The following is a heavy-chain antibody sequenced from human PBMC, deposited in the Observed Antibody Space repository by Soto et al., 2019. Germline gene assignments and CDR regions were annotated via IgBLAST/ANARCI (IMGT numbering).Heavy chain of an antibody. CDR1: GGSISSGGYS. CDR3: ARRRGFTYYYGMDV. J-gene: IGHJ6*02. D-gene: IGHD5-12*01. V-gene: IGHV4-30-2*01. CDR2: INHSGRT. Sequence: QLQLQESGSGLVKPSQTLSLTCAVSGGSISSGGYSWSWIRQPPGKGLEWIGYINHSGRTYYNPSPKSRVTISVDRSKNQFSLKLSSVTAADTAVYYCARRRGFTYYYGMDVWGQGTTVTVSS.